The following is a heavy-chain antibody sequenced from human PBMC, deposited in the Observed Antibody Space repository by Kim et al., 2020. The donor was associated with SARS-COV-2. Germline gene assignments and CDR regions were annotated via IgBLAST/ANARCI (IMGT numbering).Heavy chain of an antibody. CDR1: GFSLSTSGMC. D-gene: IGHD4-4*01. J-gene: IGHJ4*02. CDR2: IDWDDDK. Sequence: SGPTLVKPTQTLTLTCTFSGFSLSTSGMCVSWIRQPPGKALEWLARIDWDDDKYYSTSLKTRLTISKDTSKNQVVLTMTNMDPVDTATYYCARIAPPRSTVTTRRGEYYFDYWGQGTLVTVSS. V-gene: IGHV2-70*11. CDR3: ARIAPPRSTVTTRRGEYYFDY.